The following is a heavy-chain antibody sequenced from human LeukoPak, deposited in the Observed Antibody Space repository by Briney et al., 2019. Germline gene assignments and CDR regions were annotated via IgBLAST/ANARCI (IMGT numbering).Heavy chain of an antibody. CDR1: GYTLTELS. Sequence: ASVKVSCKVSGYTLTELSMHWVRQAPGKGLEWMGGFDPEDGETIYAQKFQGRVTMTTDTSTSTAYMELRSLRSDDTAVYYCARDANYYDFWSGYWPFDYWGQGTLVTVSS. CDR2: FDPEDGET. CDR3: ARDANYYDFWSGYWPFDY. V-gene: IGHV1-24*01. D-gene: IGHD3-3*01. J-gene: IGHJ4*02.